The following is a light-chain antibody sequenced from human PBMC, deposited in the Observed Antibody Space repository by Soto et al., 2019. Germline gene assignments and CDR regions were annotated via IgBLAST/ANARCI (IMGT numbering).Light chain of an antibody. V-gene: IGKV1-9*01. CDR2: EAS. Sequence: IHCTPSPPRLSESIRHSFTITVRASHDISTFLAWYQQKPGKAPKLLIYEASTLQSGVPSRFSGSGSGTEFTLTISGLLPEDFAAYHCQQLYTLPFTFGQGTRLEIK. J-gene: IGKJ5*01. CDR3: QQLYTLPFT. CDR1: HDISTF.